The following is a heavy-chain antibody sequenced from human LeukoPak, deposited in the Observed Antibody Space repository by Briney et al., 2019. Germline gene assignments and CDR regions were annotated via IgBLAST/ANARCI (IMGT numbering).Heavy chain of an antibody. CDR1: GFTFSSYN. V-gene: IGHV3-21*01. Sequence: GGSLRLSCAASGFTFSSYNMDWVRQAPGKGLEWVSFIDSSSRYIYQADSVKGRFTISRDNAKSSVFLQMNSLRAEDTAVYYCARVGGHCTSTSCPPPDYWGRGTLVTVSS. CDR3: ARVGGHCTSTSCPPPDY. D-gene: IGHD2-2*01. J-gene: IGHJ4*02. CDR2: IDSSSRYI.